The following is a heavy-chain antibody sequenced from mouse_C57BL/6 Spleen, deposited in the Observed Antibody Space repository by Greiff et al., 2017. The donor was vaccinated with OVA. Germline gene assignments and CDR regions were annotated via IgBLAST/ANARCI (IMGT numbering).Heavy chain of an antibody. J-gene: IGHJ3*01. Sequence: EVKLVESGPELVKPGASVKISCKASGYSFTGYYMNWVKQSPEKSLEWIGEINPSTGGTTYNQKFKAKATLTVDKSSSTAYMQLKSLTSEDSAVYYCARHGSSPWFAYWGQGTLVTVSA. CDR3: ARHGSSPWFAY. CDR1: GYSFTGYY. D-gene: IGHD1-1*01. V-gene: IGHV1-42*01. CDR2: INPSTGGT.